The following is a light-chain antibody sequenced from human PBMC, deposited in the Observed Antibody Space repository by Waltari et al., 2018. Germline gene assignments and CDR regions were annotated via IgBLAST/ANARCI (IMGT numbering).Light chain of an antibody. CDR1: VLATKH. Sequence: SYELTQPSSVSVSPGQTARIACSGEVLATKHSARWFQRKPGQAPVILLYKDTERASEIPDRFSGSKSGTTVTLTISGAQVEDEADYHCYSAADNTWVFGGGTKLTVL. J-gene: IGLJ3*02. CDR3: YSAADNTWV. CDR2: KDT. V-gene: IGLV3-27*01.